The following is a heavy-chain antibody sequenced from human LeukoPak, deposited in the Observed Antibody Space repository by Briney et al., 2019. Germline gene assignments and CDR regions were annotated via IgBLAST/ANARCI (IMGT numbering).Heavy chain of an antibody. CDR3: ARVVDHDYGDYYLDY. V-gene: IGHV3-53*01. D-gene: IGHD4-17*01. CDR2: IYSDNT. CDR1: GFTVSSNS. J-gene: IGHJ4*02. Sequence: GGSLRLSCTVSGFTVSSNSMSWVRQAPGKGLEWVSFIYSDNTHYSDSVKGRFTISRDNSKNTLYLQMNSLRAEDTAVYYCARVVDHDYGDYYLDYWGQGTLVTVSS.